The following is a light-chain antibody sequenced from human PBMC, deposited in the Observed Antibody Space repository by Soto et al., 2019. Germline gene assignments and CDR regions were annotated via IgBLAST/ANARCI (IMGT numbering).Light chain of an antibody. J-gene: IGKJ1*01. V-gene: IGKV3-20*01. CDR3: QQDGSSRT. CDR2: GAS. Sequence: EIVLTQSPGTLSLSPGERATLSCRASESVSSTDLAWYQQKPGQAPRLLIYGASSRATGVPARFSGSGTGTDFTLTISRLEPEDFSLSNCQQDGSSRTFGQGTKVEVK. CDR1: ESVSSTD.